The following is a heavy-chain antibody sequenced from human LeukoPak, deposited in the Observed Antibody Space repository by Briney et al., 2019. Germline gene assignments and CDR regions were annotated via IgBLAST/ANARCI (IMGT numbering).Heavy chain of an antibody. V-gene: IGHV4-59*01. CDR2: IYYSGST. Sequence: SETLSLTCTVSGGXISSYYCSWIRQPPGKGLEWIGYIYYSGSTNYNPSLKSRVTISVDTSKNQFSLKLSSVTAADTAVYYCARDGPDGVDYWGQGTLVTVSS. D-gene: IGHD1-14*01. J-gene: IGHJ4*02. CDR1: GGXISSYY. CDR3: ARDGPDGVDY.